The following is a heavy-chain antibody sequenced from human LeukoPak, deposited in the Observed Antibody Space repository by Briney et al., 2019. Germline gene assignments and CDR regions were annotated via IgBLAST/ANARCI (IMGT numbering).Heavy chain of an antibody. Sequence: ASVKVSCKASGYTFTRYALHWVRQAPGQTLEWIGWINAGNGNTKYSQKFQGRDTITRDTSASTAYMELSSLRSEDTAVYYCAREAPPTMVRGVISWWFDPWGQGTLVTVSS. J-gene: IGHJ5*02. D-gene: IGHD3-10*01. V-gene: IGHV1-3*01. CDR1: GYTFTRYA. CDR2: INAGNGNT. CDR3: AREAPPTMVRGVISWWFDP.